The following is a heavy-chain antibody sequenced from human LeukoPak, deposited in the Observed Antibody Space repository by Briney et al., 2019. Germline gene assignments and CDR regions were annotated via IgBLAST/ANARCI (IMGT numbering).Heavy chain of an antibody. CDR3: ARHPLRNTYSSGWSVDY. D-gene: IGHD6-19*01. V-gene: IGHV4-39*01. CDR1: GGSISSSSYC. J-gene: IGHJ4*02. CDR2: IYYSGST. Sequence: PSETLSLTCTVSGGSISSSSYCWGWIRQPPGKGLEWIGSIYYSGSTYYNASLKSRVTISVDTSKNQFSLKLSSVTAADTAVYYCARHPLRNTYSSGWSVDYWGQGTLVTVSS.